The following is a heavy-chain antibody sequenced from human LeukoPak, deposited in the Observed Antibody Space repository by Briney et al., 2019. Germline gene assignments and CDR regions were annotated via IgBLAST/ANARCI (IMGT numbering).Heavy chain of an antibody. V-gene: IGHV4-59*01. CDR1: GGSIRRYY. J-gene: IGHJ5*02. CDR3: ARDIVVAGGTNWFDP. D-gene: IGHD2-2*01. CDR2: IYYSGST. Sequence: SSETLSLTCTVSGGSIRRYYWSWIRQPPGKGLEWIGYIYYSGSTNYNPSLKSRVTISVDTSKNQFSLKLSSVTAADTAVYYCARDIVVAGGTNWFDPWGQGTLVTVSS.